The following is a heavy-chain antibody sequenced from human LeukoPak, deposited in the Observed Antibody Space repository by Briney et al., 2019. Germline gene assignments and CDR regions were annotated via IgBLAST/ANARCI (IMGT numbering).Heavy chain of an antibody. CDR2: ISPSGSIS. CDR3: AKDRNQYFDPNFDY. J-gene: IGHJ4*02. V-gene: IGHV3-23*01. D-gene: IGHD3-9*01. CDR1: GFTFSSHG. Sequence: GGSLRLSCAASGFTFSSHGINWVRQAPGKGLEWVSGISPSGSISYYADSVKGRFTISRDNSKNTLYLQMNSLRAEDTAVYYCAKDRNQYFDPNFDYWGQGTLVTVSS.